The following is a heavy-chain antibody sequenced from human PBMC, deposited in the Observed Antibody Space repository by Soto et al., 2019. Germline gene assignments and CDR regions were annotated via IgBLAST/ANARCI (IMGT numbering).Heavy chain of an antibody. J-gene: IGHJ4*02. CDR3: ARGGKDNWNLFDY. CDR1: GGSIGSYY. Sequence: SETLSLTCAVSGGSIGSYYWSWIRQPPGKGLEWIGYIYYSGSTNYNPSLKSRVTISVDTSKNQFSLKLSSVTAADTAVYYCARGGKDNWNLFDYWGQGTLVTVSS. CDR2: IYYSGST. D-gene: IGHD1-20*01. V-gene: IGHV4-59*01.